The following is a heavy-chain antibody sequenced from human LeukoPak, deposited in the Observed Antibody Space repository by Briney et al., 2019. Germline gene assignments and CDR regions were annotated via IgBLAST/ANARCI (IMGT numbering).Heavy chain of an antibody. CDR1: GYTFTSYY. V-gene: IGHV1-46*01. Sequence: ASVKVSFTASGYTFTSYYMHWVRQAPGQGLEWMGIINPSGGSTSYAQKFQGRVTMTRDMSTSTDYMELSSLRSEDTAVYYCARDNSVRDEAWWFYPWGQGTLVTVSS. J-gene: IGHJ5*02. CDR2: INPSGGST. D-gene: IGHD5-24*01. CDR3: ARDNSVRDEAWWFYP.